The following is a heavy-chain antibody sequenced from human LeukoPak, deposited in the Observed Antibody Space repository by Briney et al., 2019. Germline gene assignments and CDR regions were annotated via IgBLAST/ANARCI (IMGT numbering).Heavy chain of an antibody. CDR3: AASLYDSSGYYPDYFDY. CDR2: IHYSGST. CDR1: GGSFSSYY. V-gene: IGHV4-59*01. J-gene: IGHJ4*02. D-gene: IGHD3-22*01. Sequence: SETLSLTCAVYGGSFSSYYWSWIRQPPGKGLEWIGYIHYSGSTNYNPSLRSRVTISLDTSKKQFSLKLSSVTAADTAVYYCAASLYDSSGYYPDYFDYWGQGTLATVSS.